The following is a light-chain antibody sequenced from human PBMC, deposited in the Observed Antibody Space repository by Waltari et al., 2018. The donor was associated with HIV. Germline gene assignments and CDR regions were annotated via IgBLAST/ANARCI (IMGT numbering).Light chain of an antibody. CDR3: QQYGSSPRT. Sequence: EIVLTQSPGTLSLSPGERATLSCRASQSVSSSYLAWFQQKPGQAPRLLIYGASSRATGIPDRFSGSGSGTDFTLTNSRLEPEDFAAYYCQQYGSSPRTFGQGTKVEIK. CDR1: QSVSSSY. V-gene: IGKV3-20*01. CDR2: GAS. J-gene: IGKJ1*01.